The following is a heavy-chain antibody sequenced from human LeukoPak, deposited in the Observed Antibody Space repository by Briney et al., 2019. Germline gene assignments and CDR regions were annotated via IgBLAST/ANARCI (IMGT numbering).Heavy chain of an antibody. CDR1: GDSVSSNSAA. CDR2: TYYRSKWYN. CDR3: AKESLAATYYYYYMDV. Sequence: SQTLSLTCAISGDSVSSNSAAWNWIRQSPSRGLEWLGRTYYRSKWYNDYAVSVKSRITINPDTSKNQFSLQLNSVTPEDTAVYYCAKESLAATYYYYYMDVWGKGTTVTVSS. D-gene: IGHD6-19*01. V-gene: IGHV6-1*01. J-gene: IGHJ6*03.